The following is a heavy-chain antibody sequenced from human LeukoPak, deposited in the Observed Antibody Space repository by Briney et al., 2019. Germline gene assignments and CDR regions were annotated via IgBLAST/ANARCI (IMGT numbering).Heavy chain of an antibody. Sequence: GGSLRLSWAATGLTVSSNFMSWVSQAPGKGLEWVSGINWNGGSRGYADSVKGRFTISRDNAKNSVYLQMNSLRSEDTAFYHCARDRCSSTSCYNTPNWFDPWGQGTLVTVSS. V-gene: IGHV3-20*01. CDR2: INWNGGSR. J-gene: IGHJ5*02. D-gene: IGHD2-2*02. CDR3: ARDRCSSTSCYNTPNWFDP. CDR1: GLTVSSNF.